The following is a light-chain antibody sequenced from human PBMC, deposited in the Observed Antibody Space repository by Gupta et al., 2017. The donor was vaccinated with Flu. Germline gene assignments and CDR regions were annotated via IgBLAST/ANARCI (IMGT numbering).Light chain of an antibody. J-gene: IGKJ4*01. CDR3: QQYESSLLT. Sequence: DIQMTQAPASLSASVGDRDTLTCRASQTVSNYLDWYQQRPGKAPKLLIYAASNPERGIPSRFSGSGSGTDFTLTISRLRPEDFATYYCQQYESSLLTFGGGTKVEFK. CDR2: AAS. CDR1: QTVSNY. V-gene: IGKV1-39*01.